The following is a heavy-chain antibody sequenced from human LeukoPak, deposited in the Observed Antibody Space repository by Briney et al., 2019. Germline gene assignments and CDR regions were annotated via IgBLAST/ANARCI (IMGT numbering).Heavy chain of an antibody. D-gene: IGHD5-12*01. J-gene: IGHJ4*02. CDR2: ISHDASNI. CDR1: GFNFSHYG. Sequence: PGGSLRLSCEISGFNFSHYGMHWVRQAPGKGLEWVADISHDASNIYYADSVKGRFTISRDNAKNTLYLQMNNLRADDTAVYYCAGGRLVATSKAVAIDYWGQGTLVTVSS. CDR3: AGGRLVATSKAVAIDY. V-gene: IGHV3-33*05.